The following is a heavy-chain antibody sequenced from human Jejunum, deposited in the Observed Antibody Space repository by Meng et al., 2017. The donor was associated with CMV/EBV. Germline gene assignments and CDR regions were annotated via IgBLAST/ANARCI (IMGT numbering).Heavy chain of an antibody. CDR3: ARGFVKYTVTRVGNWFDP. V-gene: IGHV4-34*01. J-gene: IGHJ5*02. CDR1: GGSFSGYY. Sequence: QVQPQQWGAGLLKPSETLSLTCAVYGGSFSGYYWSWIRQPPGKGLEWIGEINHSGSTNYNPSLKSRVTISVDTSKNQFSLKLSSVTAADTAVYYCARGFVKYTVTRVGNWFDPWGQGTLVTVSS. D-gene: IGHD4-17*01. CDR2: INHSGST.